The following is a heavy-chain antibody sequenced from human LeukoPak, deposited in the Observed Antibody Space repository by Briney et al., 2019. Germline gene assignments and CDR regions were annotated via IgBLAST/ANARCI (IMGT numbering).Heavy chain of an antibody. D-gene: IGHD2-15*01. J-gene: IGHJ3*02. Sequence: GESLKISCKGSGYSFTSYWISWVRQMPGKGLEWMGRIEPSDSYTNYSPSFQGHVTISADKSISTAYLQWSSLKASDTAMYYCASAQGYRSGGSCLDAFDIWGQGTMVTVSS. CDR2: IEPSDSYT. CDR3: ASAQGYRSGGSCLDAFDI. V-gene: IGHV5-10-1*01. CDR1: GYSFTSYW.